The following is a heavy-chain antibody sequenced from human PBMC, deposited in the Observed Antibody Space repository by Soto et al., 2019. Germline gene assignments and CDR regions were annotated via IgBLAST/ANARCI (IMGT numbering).Heavy chain of an antibody. V-gene: IGHV3-48*01. CDR2: ILNKGGTV. CDR3: TGGRVSSGPGY. J-gene: IGHJ4*02. Sequence: EVQLVESGGGLVQPGGSLRLSCVGSGLILSDYSMNWVRQAPGRGLEWVSYILNKGGTVYYADSVKGRFTVSRDNAKNSLFLQMDSLRTEDTDDYYCTGGRVSSGPGYWGQGALGTVSS. CDR1: GLILSDYS. D-gene: IGHD3-22*01.